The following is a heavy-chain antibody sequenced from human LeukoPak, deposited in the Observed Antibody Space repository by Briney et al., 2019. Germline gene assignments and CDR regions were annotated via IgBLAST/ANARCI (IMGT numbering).Heavy chain of an antibody. V-gene: IGHV4-59*01. Sequence: SETLSLTCTVSGGAINSYDWTWIRQPPGKELEWIGYISYSGSSTYNLSLKSRVIISVDTSKNQFSLRLISVTTADTAVYYCARGGDYGSGLAYWGQGTLVTVSS. CDR3: ARGGDYGSGLAY. D-gene: IGHD2-21*02. CDR1: GGAINSYD. CDR2: ISYSGSS. J-gene: IGHJ4*02.